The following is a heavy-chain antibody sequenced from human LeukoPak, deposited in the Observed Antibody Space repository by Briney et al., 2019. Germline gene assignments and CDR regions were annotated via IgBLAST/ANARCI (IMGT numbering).Heavy chain of an antibody. CDR2: ISSNGVNT. V-gene: IGHV3-64*01. J-gene: IGHJ6*03. CDR3: ARGREGDFWSGHTDYYYYYYMDV. D-gene: IGHD3-3*01. CDR1: GFTFSSYV. Sequence: GGSLRLSCAASGFTFSSYVMHWVRQAPGKGLEYVSSISSNGVNTYYANSVKGRFTISRDNSKNTLYLQMGSLRAEDMAVYYCARGREGDFWSGHTDYYYYYYMDVWGKGPRSPSP.